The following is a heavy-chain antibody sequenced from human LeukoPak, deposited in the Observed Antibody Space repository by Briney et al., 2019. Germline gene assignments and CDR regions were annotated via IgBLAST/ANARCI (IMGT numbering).Heavy chain of an antibody. CDR2: INQDGSEK. Sequence: PGGSLRLSCAASGFTFRRYWMSWVRQAPGKGLERVANINQDGSEKYYVDSVRGRFTISRDNAKTSLYLQMNSLRAEDTAVYYCARGGDCGGDCADYYFDYWGQGTLVTVSS. J-gene: IGHJ4*02. V-gene: IGHV3-7*01. D-gene: IGHD2-21*02. CDR3: ARGGDCGGDCADYYFDY. CDR1: GFTFRRYW.